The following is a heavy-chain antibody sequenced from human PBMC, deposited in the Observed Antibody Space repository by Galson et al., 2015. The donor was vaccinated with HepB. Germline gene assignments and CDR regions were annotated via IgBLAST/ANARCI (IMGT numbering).Heavy chain of an antibody. CDR2: ISGRDGST. CDR1: GFTFSSYA. CDR3: ATDEDYFDY. Sequence: SLRLSCAASGFTFSSYAMSWVRQAPGKGLEWVSAISGRDGSTFYADSVKGRFSISRDNSKNTLYLHMNSLIAGDTAVYYCATDEDYFDYWGQGTLVTVSS. V-gene: IGHV3-23*01. J-gene: IGHJ4*02.